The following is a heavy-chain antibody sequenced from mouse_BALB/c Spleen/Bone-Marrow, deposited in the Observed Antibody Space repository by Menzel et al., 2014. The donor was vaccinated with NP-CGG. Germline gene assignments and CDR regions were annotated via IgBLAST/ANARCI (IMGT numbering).Heavy chain of an antibody. V-gene: IGHV1S56*01. CDR3: AREVGRGGYFDV. Sequence: QVQLKQSGPELVMPGTSVKISCKASGYTFTNYYIHWLKQRPGQGLEWIGWIFPGDVDTNYNEKFKGKATLTADESSSTAYMQLSSLTSEDSAVYFRAREVGRGGYFDVWGAGTTVTVSS. CDR2: IFPGDVDT. CDR1: GYTFTNYY. J-gene: IGHJ1*01. D-gene: IGHD1-1*02.